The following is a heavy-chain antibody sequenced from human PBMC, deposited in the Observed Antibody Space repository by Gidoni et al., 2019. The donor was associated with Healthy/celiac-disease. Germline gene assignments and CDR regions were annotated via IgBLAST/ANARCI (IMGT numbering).Heavy chain of an antibody. CDR1: GGSISSSSYY. D-gene: IGHD1-26*01. CDR3: ARHYVGILGGNWFDP. J-gene: IGHJ5*02. CDR2: IYYSGST. Sequence: QLQLQASGPGLVKPSETLSLTCTVSGGSISSSSYYWGWIRQPPGKGLEWIGSIYYSGSTYYNPSLKSRVTISVDTSKNQFSLKLSSVTAADTAVYYCARHYVGILGGNWFDPWGQGTLVTISS. V-gene: IGHV4-39*01.